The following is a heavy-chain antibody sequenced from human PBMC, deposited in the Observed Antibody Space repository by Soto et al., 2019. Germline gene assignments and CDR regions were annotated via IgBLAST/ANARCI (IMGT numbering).Heavy chain of an antibody. V-gene: IGHV4-59*01. Sequence: PSETLSLTCTVSGGSISSYYWSWIRQPPGKGLEWIGYIYYSGSTNYNPSLKSRVTISVDTSKNQFSLKLSSVTAADTAVYYCARSILEWPLVRYYYYMDVWGKGTTVTVSS. CDR3: ARSILEWPLVRYYYYMDV. J-gene: IGHJ6*03. D-gene: IGHD3-3*01. CDR2: IYYSGST. CDR1: GGSISSYY.